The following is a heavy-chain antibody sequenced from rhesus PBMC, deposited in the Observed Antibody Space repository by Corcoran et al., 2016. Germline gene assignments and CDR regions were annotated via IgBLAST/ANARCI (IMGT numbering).Heavy chain of an antibody. J-gene: IGHJ4*01. D-gene: IGHD1-44*02. V-gene: IGHV4-106*01. CDR1: GGSISDDYY. CDR2: IYGSGGGT. Sequence: QVQLQESGPGLVKPSETLSLTCAVSGGSISDDYYWSWIRQPPGKGLEWIGYIYGSGGGTNYNPSPKNRVTISIDTSKNQFSLKLSSVTAAGTAVYYCARGGYSQRNWGQGVLVTVSS. CDR3: ARGGYSQRN.